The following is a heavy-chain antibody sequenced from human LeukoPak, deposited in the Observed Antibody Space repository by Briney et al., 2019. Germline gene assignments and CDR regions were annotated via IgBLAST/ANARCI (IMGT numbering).Heavy chain of an antibody. Sequence: SETLSLTCTVSGGSISSGSYYWSWIRQPAGKGLEWIGRIYTSGSTNYNPSLKSRVTMSVDTSKNQFSLKLSSVTAADTAVYYCARVGGPFYYMDVWGKGTTVTVSS. CDR1: GGSISSGSYY. CDR3: ARVGGPFYYMDV. J-gene: IGHJ6*03. V-gene: IGHV4-61*02. CDR2: IYTSGST.